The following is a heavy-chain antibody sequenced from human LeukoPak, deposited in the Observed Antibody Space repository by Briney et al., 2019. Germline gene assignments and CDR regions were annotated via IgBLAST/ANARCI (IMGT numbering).Heavy chain of an antibody. CDR1: GYTFTSYG. J-gene: IGHJ4*02. CDR3: ARDNGGHYYGSGCDY. Sequence: ASVKVSCKASGYTFTSYGISWVRQAPGQGLEWMGWISAYNGNTNYAQKHQGRVTMTTDTSTSTAYMELRSLRSDDTAVYYCARDNGGHYYGSGCDYWGQGTLVTVSS. CDR2: ISAYNGNT. D-gene: IGHD3-10*01. V-gene: IGHV1-18*04.